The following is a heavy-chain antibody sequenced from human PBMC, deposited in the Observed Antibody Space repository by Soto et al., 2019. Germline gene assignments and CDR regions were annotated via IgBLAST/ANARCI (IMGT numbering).Heavy chain of an antibody. Sequence: QVQLQESGPGLVQASQTLSLTCTVSGGPITTGCHFWSWIRRSPGKGLEWIGYIYYSGTTHYNPSLKGRVTISIDTSKKQFSLNLSSVTAAHTAVYYCARAVSGSYLDSWGQGTLVTVSS. D-gene: IGHD1-26*01. CDR1: GGPITTGCHF. J-gene: IGHJ4*02. CDR2: IYYSGTT. CDR3: ARAVSGSYLDS. V-gene: IGHV4-31*03.